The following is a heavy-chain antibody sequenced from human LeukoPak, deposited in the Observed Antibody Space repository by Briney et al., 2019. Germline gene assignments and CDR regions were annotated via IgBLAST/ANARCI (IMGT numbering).Heavy chain of an antibody. CDR1: GGSFSSHY. V-gene: IGHV4-59*08. CDR2: IYYSGSI. Sequence: SETLSLTCTVPGGSFSSHYWSWIRQPPGKGLEWIGYIYYSGSINYNPSLKSRVTISVDTSKNQVSLKLTSVTAADTAVYYCARRDYSCILPYPFDIWGQGTMVTVSS. CDR3: ARRDYSCILPYPFDI. D-gene: IGHD4-11*01. J-gene: IGHJ3*02.